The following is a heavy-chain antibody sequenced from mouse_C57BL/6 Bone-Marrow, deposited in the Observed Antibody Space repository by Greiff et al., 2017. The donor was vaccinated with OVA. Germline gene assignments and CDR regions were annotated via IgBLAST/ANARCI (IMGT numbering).Heavy chain of an antibody. V-gene: IGHV2-9-1*01. D-gene: IGHD1-1*01. CDR1: GFSLTSYA. CDR2: IWTGGGT. J-gene: IGHJ4*01. Sequence: QVQLKESGPGLVAPSQSLSITCTVSGFSLTSYAISWVRQPPGKGLEWLGVIWTGGGTNYNSALKSRLSISKDNSKSQVFLKMNSLQTDDTARYYCAGYSYGSSYDALDYWGQGTSVTVSA. CDR3: AGYSYGSSYDALDY.